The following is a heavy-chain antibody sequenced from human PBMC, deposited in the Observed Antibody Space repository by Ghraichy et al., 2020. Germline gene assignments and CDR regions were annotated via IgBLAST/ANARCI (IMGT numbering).Heavy chain of an antibody. CDR3: TTGNDYSDSSGYSGVDALDI. J-gene: IGHJ3*02. CDR1: GFSFTNAW. Sequence: LSLTCAASGFSFTNAWMSWVRQAPGKGLEWVGRIKSKTDDGATDYAAPVKGRFTISKDYSRNTLYLQMTSLRIEDTAVYYCTTGNDYSDSSGYSGVDALDIWGQGTMVTVSS. CDR2: IKSKTDDGAT. V-gene: IGHV3-15*01. D-gene: IGHD3-22*01.